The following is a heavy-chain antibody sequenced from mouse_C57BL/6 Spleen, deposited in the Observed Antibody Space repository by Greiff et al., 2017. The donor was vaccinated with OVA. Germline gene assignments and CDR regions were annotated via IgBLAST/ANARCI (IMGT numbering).Heavy chain of an antibody. V-gene: IGHV3-6*01. CDR1: GYSITSGYY. D-gene: IGHD1-1*01. CDR3: ARAGSSWEVDY. J-gene: IGHJ2*01. Sequence: EVKLVESGPGLVKPSQSLSLTCSVTGYSITSGYYWNWIRQFPGNKLEWMGYISYDGSNNYNPSLKNRISITRDTSKNQFFLKLNSVTTEDTATYYCARAGSSWEVDYWGQGTTLTVSS. CDR2: ISYDGSN.